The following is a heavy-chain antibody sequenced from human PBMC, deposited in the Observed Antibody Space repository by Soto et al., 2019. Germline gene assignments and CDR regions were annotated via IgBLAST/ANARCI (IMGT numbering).Heavy chain of an antibody. CDR3: ARGSLKFDF. CDR1: GGSLSNYY. J-gene: IGHJ4*02. Sequence: QVQLQESGPGQVKPSETLSLTCTVSGGSLSNYYWSWIRQPAGKGLEWIGRIYPTVSTNYNPSLKSRVTMSVDTSKNQFSLKLSSVTAADTAVFYCARGSLKFDFWGQGTLVTVSS. V-gene: IGHV4-4*07. CDR2: IYPTVST.